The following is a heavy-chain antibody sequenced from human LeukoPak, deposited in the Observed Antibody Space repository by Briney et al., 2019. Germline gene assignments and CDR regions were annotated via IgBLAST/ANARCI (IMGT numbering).Heavy chain of an antibody. V-gene: IGHV1-8*01. Sequence: SVKVSCKASGYTFTSYDINWVRQATGQGLEWMGWMNPNSGNTGYAQKFQGRVTMTRNTSISTAYMELSSLRSEDTAVYYCARGQVSSGWYWGSYYYYGMDVWGQGTTVTVSS. CDR3: ARGQVSSGWYWGSYYYYGMDV. J-gene: IGHJ6*02. CDR1: GYTFTSYD. CDR2: MNPNSGNT. D-gene: IGHD6-19*01.